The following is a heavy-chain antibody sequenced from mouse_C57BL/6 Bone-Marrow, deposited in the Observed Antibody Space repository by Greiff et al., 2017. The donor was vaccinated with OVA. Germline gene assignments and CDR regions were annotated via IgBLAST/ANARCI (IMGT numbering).Heavy chain of an antibody. CDR3: ARYNWDPFDY. CDR2: IYPRSGNT. Sequence: VQLQHSGAELARPGASVKLSCKASGYTFTSYGISWVKQRTGQGLEWIGEIYPRSGNTYYNEKFKGKATLTADKSSSTAYMELRSLTSEDSAVYFCARYNWDPFDYWGQGTTLTVSS. J-gene: IGHJ2*01. D-gene: IGHD4-1*01. V-gene: IGHV1-81*01. CDR1: GYTFTSYG.